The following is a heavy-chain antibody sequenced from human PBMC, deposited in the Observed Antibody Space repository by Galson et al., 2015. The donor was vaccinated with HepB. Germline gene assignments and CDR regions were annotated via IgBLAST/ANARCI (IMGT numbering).Heavy chain of an antibody. V-gene: IGHV3-48*03. CDR2: ISSSGSTI. J-gene: IGHJ4*02. Sequence: LRLSCAASGFTFSSYEMNWVRQAPGKGLEWVSYISSSGSTIYYADSVKGRFTISRDNAKNSLYLQMNSLRAEDTAVYYCARVVAETGFDYWGQGTLVTVSS. CDR1: GFTFSSYE. D-gene: IGHD1-1*01. CDR3: ARVVAETGFDY.